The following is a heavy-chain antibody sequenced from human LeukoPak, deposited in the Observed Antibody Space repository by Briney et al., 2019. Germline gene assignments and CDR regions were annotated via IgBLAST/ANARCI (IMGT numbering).Heavy chain of an antibody. CDR1: GFTFSSYE. CDR2: ISSSGDTR. Sequence: GGSLRLSCAASGFTFSSYEMNWVRQSRGKGLEWVSYISSSGDTRYYADSVKGRFTISRDNAKNSLYLQMNSLRAEDTAVYYCARCSTFDYWGQGTLVTVSS. J-gene: IGHJ4*02. CDR3: ARCSTFDY. V-gene: IGHV3-48*03. D-gene: IGHD4-11*01.